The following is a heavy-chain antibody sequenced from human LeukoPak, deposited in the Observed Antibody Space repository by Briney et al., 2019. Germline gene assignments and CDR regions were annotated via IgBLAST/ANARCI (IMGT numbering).Heavy chain of an antibody. V-gene: IGHV3-30-3*01. CDR2: ISYDGSNE. Sequence: GGSLRLSRAASGLTFITYAMHWVRQAPGKGLEWVAVISYDGSNEYYVDSVKGRFTISRDNSKNILYLQMNSLTAEDTAVYYCARDSLKNGYNYDYFDYWGQGTLVTVSS. D-gene: IGHD5-24*01. CDR1: GLTFITYA. CDR3: ARDSLKNGYNYDYFDY. J-gene: IGHJ4*02.